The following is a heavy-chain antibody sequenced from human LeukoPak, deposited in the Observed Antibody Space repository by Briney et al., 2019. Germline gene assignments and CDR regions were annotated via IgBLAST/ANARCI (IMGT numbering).Heavy chain of an antibody. Sequence: GESLKISCKGSGYSFTSYWIGWVRQMPGKGLEWMGIIYPGDSDTRYSPSFQGQVTISADKSISTAYLQWSSLKASDTAMYYCARHGAKSKYCGGDCYDYWGQGTLVTVSS. CDR3: ARHGAKSKYCGGDCYDY. J-gene: IGHJ4*02. V-gene: IGHV5-51*01. D-gene: IGHD2-21*01. CDR2: IYPGDSDT. CDR1: GYSFTSYW.